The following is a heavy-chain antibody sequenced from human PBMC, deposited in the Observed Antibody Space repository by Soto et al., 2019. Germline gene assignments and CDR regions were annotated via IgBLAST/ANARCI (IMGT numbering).Heavy chain of an antibody. D-gene: IGHD3-16*01. J-gene: IGHJ4*02. Sequence: PGGSLRLSCEAFGFTFSTYTMNWVRQAPGKGLEWVSYISSSGRTISYADPVKGRFSISRDNAKNSLYLQMNSLRVEDTAVYYCAKDRRAGGNSAFYFDFWGQGAQVTVSS. CDR1: GFTFSTYT. CDR3: AKDRRAGGNSAFYFDF. CDR2: ISSSGRTI. V-gene: IGHV3-48*04.